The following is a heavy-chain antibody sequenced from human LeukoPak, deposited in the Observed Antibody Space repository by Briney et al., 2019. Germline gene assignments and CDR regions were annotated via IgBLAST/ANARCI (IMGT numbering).Heavy chain of an antibody. V-gene: IGHV1-18*01. Sequence: ASVKVSCKASGYTSTSYGISWVRQAPGQGLEWMGWISAYNGNTNYAQKLQGRVTMTTDTSTSTAYMELRSLRSDDTAVYYCARAGVYYYDSSGYYYGWYFDYWGQGTLVTVSS. CDR3: ARAGVYYYDSSGYYYGWYFDY. CDR1: GYTSTSYG. D-gene: IGHD3-22*01. CDR2: ISAYNGNT. J-gene: IGHJ4*02.